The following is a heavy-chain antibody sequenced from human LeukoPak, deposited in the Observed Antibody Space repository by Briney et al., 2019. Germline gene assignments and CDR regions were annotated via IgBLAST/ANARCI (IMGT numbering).Heavy chain of an antibody. CDR2: ISGSGGST. V-gene: IGHV3-23*01. D-gene: IGHD7-27*01. CDR3: AKLGIHLRSWFDY. J-gene: IGHJ4*02. CDR1: GFTFSSYA. Sequence: GGSLRLSCAASGFTFSSYAMSWVRQAPGKGLEWVSAISGSGGSTYYADSVKGRFTISRDNSKNTLYLQMYSLRAEDTAVYYCAKLGIHLRSWFDYWGQGTLVTVSS.